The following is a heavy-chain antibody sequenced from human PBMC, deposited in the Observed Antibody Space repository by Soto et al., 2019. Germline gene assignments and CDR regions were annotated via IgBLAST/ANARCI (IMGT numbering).Heavy chain of an antibody. J-gene: IGHJ6*03. CDR1: GFSFNKYA. D-gene: IGHD3-10*01. CDR2: ISDAGGVT. Sequence: GSLRLSCAASGFSFNKYAVTWVRQAPGKGLEWVSVISDAGGVTYYADSVKGRFTISRDNSMNTLYLQMSSLRAEDTAVYYCAKCVGSGTYKNYCYYMDVWGKGTTVTVSS. CDR3: AKCVGSGTYKNYCYYMDV. V-gene: IGHV3-23*01.